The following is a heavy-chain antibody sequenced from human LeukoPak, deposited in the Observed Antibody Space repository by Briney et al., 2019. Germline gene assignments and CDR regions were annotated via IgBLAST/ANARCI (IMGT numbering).Heavy chain of an antibody. CDR3: ARARGNIPPRYYYDSSGYYFDY. J-gene: IGHJ4*02. D-gene: IGHD3-22*01. V-gene: IGHV4-39*01. CDR2: IYYSGST. CDR1: GGSISSSSYY. Sequence: SETLSLTCTVSGGSISSSSYYWGWIRQPPGKGLEWIGSIYYSGSTYYNPSLKSRVTISVDTSKNQFSLKLSSVTAADTAVYYCARARGNIPPRYYYDSSGYYFDYWGQGALVTVSS.